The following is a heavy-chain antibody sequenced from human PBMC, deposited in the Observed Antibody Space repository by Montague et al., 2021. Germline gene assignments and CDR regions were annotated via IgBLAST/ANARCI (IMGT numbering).Heavy chain of an antibody. V-gene: IGHV3-48*02. CDR2: ISGSRTTI. J-gene: IGHJ5*02. D-gene: IGHD4-17*01. CDR3: SKDQDDYGDYVDWVDT. Sequence: SLRLSCAASGFTFSSYSMTWVRQAPGKGLEWLSYISGSRTTIYYADSVKGRFTISRDNANNLLYLQMNSLRDEDTAVYYCSKDQDDYGDYVDWVDTWGQGTLVTVSS. CDR1: GFTFSSYS.